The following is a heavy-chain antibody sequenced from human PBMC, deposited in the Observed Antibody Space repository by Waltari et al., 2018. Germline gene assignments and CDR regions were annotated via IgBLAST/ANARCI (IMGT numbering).Heavy chain of an antibody. CDR2: INSEGGSK. D-gene: IGHD3-22*01. CDR3: ARARDYYYYDSSGMDY. Sequence: EVQLVESGGGLVQPGGSLRLSCAATGFTFSSSWMHLARQASGKGLAWVSRINSEGGSKSYADSVKGRFTISRDNAKNTLYLQMNSLRAEDTAVYYCARARDYYYYDSSGMDYWGQGTLVTVSS. CDR1: GFTFSSSW. J-gene: IGHJ4*02. V-gene: IGHV3-74*01.